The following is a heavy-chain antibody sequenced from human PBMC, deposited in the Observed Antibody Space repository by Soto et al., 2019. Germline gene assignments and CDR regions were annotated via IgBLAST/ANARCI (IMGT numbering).Heavy chain of an antibody. J-gene: IGHJ4*03. CDR2: VSGDGYAS. D-gene: IGHD3-10*01. V-gene: IGHV3-23*01. Sequence: EVRLLESGGGLVQPGGSLRLSCAGSGFTFSSNAMSWARQAPGKGLEWVSSVSGDGYASDYADSVKGRFTVSRHNSKNTLYLQMNSLRAEDTDVDYCAKRHYYGSGSFALATWGQGTLVTVSS. CDR3: AKRHYYGSGSFALAT. CDR1: GFTFSSNA.